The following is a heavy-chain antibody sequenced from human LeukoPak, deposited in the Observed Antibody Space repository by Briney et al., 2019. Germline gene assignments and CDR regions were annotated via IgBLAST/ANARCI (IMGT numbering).Heavy chain of an antibody. V-gene: IGHV1-8*03. J-gene: IGHJ4*02. CDR1: GYTFTGCY. CDR3: AREQPSRDGYITDY. Sequence: ASVKVSCKASGYTFTGCYMHWVRQAPGQGLERMGWMNPNSGNTGYAQKFQGRVTITRNTSISTAYMELSSLRSDDTAVYYCAREQPSRDGYITDYWGQGTLVTVSS. CDR2: MNPNSGNT. D-gene: IGHD5-24*01.